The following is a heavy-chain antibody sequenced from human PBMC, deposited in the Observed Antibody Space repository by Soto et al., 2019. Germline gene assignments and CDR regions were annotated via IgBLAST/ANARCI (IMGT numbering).Heavy chain of an antibody. D-gene: IGHD3-22*01. J-gene: IGHJ4*02. CDR3: ARLDYDSSGYYGY. Sequence: SETLSLTCTVSGGSISSYYWSWIRQPPGKGLEWIGYIYYSGSTNYNPSLKSRVTISVDTSKNQFSLKLSSVTAADTAVYYCARLDYDSSGYYGYWGQGTLVTVSS. CDR2: IYYSGST. CDR1: GGSISSYY. V-gene: IGHV4-59*08.